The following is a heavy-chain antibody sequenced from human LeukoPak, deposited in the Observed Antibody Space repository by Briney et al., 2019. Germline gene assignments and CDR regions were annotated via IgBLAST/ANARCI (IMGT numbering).Heavy chain of an antibody. Sequence: PGGSLRLSCAASGFTFSDYYMSWIRQAPGKGLEWVSYISSGSSTIYYADSVKGRFTISRDNAKNSLYLQMNSLRAEDTAVYYCARDLDFWSGYFAYNLFDPRGQGTLVTVSP. CDR2: ISSGSSTI. J-gene: IGHJ5*02. V-gene: IGHV3-11*04. D-gene: IGHD3-3*01. CDR3: ARDLDFWSGYFAYNLFDP. CDR1: GFTFSDYY.